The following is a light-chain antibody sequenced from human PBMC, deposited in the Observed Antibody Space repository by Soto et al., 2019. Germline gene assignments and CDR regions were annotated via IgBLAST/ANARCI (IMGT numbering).Light chain of an antibody. J-gene: IGKJ1*01. CDR1: QSINTW. Sequence: DIQMTQSPSTLSASVGDRVTITCRASQSINTWLAWYQQTPVKAPKLLIYKASSLESGVPSRFSGSGSGTEFTLTISSLQPDDFATYYCQQYNSYPWTFGQGTKVDIK. V-gene: IGKV1-5*03. CDR2: KAS. CDR3: QQYNSYPWT.